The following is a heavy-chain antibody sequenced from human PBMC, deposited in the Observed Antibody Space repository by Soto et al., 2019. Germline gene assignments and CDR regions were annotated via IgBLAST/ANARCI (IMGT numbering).Heavy chain of an antibody. D-gene: IGHD2-2*02. J-gene: IGHJ6*02. CDR3: ARDYPCSPSCYIGGESYDMDV. CDR2: IIPIFGTA. CDR1: GDGCSGHG. V-gene: IGHV1-69*01. Sequence: KAECKSAGDGCSGHGTRWLKKKNGEGREWMGGIIPIFGTANYAQKFQGRVTITADESTSTAYMELSSLRSEDTAVYYCARDYPCSPSCYIGGESYDMDVRGHRPTVPAS.